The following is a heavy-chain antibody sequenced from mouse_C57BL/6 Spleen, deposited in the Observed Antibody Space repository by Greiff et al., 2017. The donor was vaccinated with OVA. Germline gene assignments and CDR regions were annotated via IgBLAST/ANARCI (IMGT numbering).Heavy chain of an antibody. D-gene: IGHD2-3*01. V-gene: IGHV14-4*01. CDR3: TTLGDGYYDYAMDY. Sequence: VQLKQSGAELVRPGASVKLSCTASGFNIKDDYMHWVKQRPEQGLEWIGWIDPENGDTEYASKFQGKATITADTSSNTAYLQLSSLTSEDTAVYYCTTLGDGYYDYAMDYWGQGTSVTVSS. J-gene: IGHJ4*01. CDR1: GFNIKDDY. CDR2: IDPENGDT.